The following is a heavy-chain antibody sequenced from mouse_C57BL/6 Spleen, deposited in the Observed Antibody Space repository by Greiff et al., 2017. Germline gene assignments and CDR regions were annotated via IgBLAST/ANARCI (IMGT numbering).Heavy chain of an antibody. D-gene: IGHD2-1*01. CDR1: GYTFTSYW. V-gene: IGHV1-59*01. Sequence: QVQLQQPGAELVRPGTSVKLSCKASGYTFTSYWMHWVKQRPGQGLEWIGVIDPSDSYTNYNQKFKGKATLTVDTSSSTAYMQLSSLTSEDSAVYYCARGGDYGNYFYYAMDYWGQGTSVTVSS. J-gene: IGHJ4*01. CDR3: ARGGDYGNYFYYAMDY. CDR2: IDPSDSYT.